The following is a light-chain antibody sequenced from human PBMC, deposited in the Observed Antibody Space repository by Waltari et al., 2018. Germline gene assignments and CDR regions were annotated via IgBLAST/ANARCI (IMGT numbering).Light chain of an antibody. Sequence: QSALTQPRSVSGSPGQSVTISCTGTSSDVGGYNYFAWYQQHPGKAPKLMIYDVSKRPDGVPDRFSGSTSGNTASLTISGLQAEDEADYYCCSYAGSYTYVFGTGTKVTVL. CDR3: CSYAGSYTYV. CDR2: DVS. CDR1: SSDVGGYNY. V-gene: IGLV2-11*01. J-gene: IGLJ1*01.